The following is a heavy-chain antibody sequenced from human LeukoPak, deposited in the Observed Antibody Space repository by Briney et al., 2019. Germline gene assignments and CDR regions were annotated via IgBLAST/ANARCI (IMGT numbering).Heavy chain of an antibody. J-gene: IGHJ4*02. D-gene: IGHD3-22*01. V-gene: IGHV3-48*01. Sequence: GRSLRPSCAASGFTFSSYSMNWVRQAPGKGLEWVSYISSSSSTIYYADSVKGRFTISRDNAKNSLYLQMNSLRAEDTAVYYCAKSGRNDDSACYFADNWGQGTLVTVSS. CDR3: AKSGRNDDSACYFADN. CDR2: ISSSSSTI. CDR1: GFTFSSYS.